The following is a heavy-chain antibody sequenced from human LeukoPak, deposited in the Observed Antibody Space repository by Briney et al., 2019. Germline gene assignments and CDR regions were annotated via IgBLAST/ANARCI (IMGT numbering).Heavy chain of an antibody. V-gene: IGHV1-18*01. CDR2: ISAYNGNT. Sequence: APVKVSCKASGYTFTSYGISWVRQAPGQGLEWMGWISAYNGNTNYAQKLQGRVTMTTDTSTSTAYTELRSLRSDDTAVYYCARDQVPVAGTFDYWGQGTLVTVSS. CDR1: GYTFTSYG. D-gene: IGHD6-19*01. CDR3: ARDQVPVAGTFDY. J-gene: IGHJ4*02.